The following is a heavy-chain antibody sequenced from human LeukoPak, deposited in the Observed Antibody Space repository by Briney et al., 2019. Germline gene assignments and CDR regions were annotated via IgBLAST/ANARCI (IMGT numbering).Heavy chain of an antibody. V-gene: IGHV3-23*01. J-gene: IGHJ3*02. CDR2: ISGPGGLT. CDR3: AKGESDIVVVPGADAFDI. D-gene: IGHD2-2*01. Sequence: GGSLRLSCAASGFTFRTYTMTWVRQAPGKGLEWVSGISGPGGLTDYSDSVKGRFTISRDNSKNTLYLQMNSPRAEDTATYYCAKGESDIVVVPGADAFDIWGQGTIVIVSS. CDR1: GFTFRTYT.